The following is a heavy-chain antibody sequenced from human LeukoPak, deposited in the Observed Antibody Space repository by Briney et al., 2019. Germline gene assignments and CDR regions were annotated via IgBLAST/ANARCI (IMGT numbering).Heavy chain of an antibody. V-gene: IGHV3-43D*03. CDR2: ISWDGGST. CDR3: AKDFSRGFWSGCDFDY. Sequence: PGGSLRLSCAASGFTFDDYAMHWVRQAPGKGLEWVSLISWDGGSTYYADSVKGRFTISRDNSKNSLYLQMNSLRPEDTALYYCAKDFSRGFWSGCDFDYRGQGTLVTVSS. J-gene: IGHJ4*02. D-gene: IGHD3-3*01. CDR1: GFTFDDYA.